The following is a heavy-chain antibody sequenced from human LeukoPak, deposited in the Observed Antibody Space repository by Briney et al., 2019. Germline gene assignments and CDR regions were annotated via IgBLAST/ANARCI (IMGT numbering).Heavy chain of an antibody. CDR2: IYPGDSDT. Sequence: GESLKISCKGSGYSFTSYWIGWVRQMPGKGLEWMGIIYPGDSDTRYSPSFQGQVTISADKSISTAYLQWSSLKASDTAMYYCARTGKLGYSYGYEDYWGQGTLVTVSS. CDR1: GYSFTSYW. D-gene: IGHD5-18*01. J-gene: IGHJ4*02. V-gene: IGHV5-51*01. CDR3: ARTGKLGYSYGYEDY.